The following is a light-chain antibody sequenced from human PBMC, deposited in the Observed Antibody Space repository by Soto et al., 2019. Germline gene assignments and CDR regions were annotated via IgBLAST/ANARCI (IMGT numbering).Light chain of an antibody. Sequence: QSVLTQPPSVSGAPGQRVTISCTGSSSNIGAGYDVHWYQQLPGTAPKLLIYANSYRPSGVPDRFSGSKSGTSASLAITGLQAEDEADYYRQSYDSSLSANYVFGAGTKVTVL. J-gene: IGLJ1*01. CDR2: ANS. V-gene: IGLV1-40*01. CDR1: SSNIGAGYD. CDR3: QSYDSSLSANYV.